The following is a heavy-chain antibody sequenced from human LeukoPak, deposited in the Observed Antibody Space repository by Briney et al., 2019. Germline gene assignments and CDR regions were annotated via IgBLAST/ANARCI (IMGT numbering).Heavy chain of an antibody. CDR3: AKDQTIAGVNFFDF. J-gene: IGHJ4*02. Sequence: PGGSLRLSCAASGITFSSFAMSWVRQFPGKGLEWVSGITSSGGGTYYAESVKGRFTISRDNSKNTVYMQMNSLRVEDTAIYYCAKDQTIAGVNFFDFWGQGTLVTVSS. V-gene: IGHV3-23*01. D-gene: IGHD1-26*01. CDR1: GITFSSFA. CDR2: ITSSGGGT.